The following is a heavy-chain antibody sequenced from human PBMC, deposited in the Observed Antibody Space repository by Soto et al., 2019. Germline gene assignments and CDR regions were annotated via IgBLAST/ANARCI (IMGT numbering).Heavy chain of an antibody. Sequence: VKVSCKASGYTFTGYYMHWVRQAPGQGLEWMGWINPNSGGTNYAQKFQGWVTMTRDTSISTAYMELSRLRSDDTAVYYCARAPPGSYDILTGRLDYWGQGTLVTVSS. V-gene: IGHV1-2*04. D-gene: IGHD3-9*01. CDR2: INPNSGGT. J-gene: IGHJ4*02. CDR3: ARAPPGSYDILTGRLDY. CDR1: GYTFTGYY.